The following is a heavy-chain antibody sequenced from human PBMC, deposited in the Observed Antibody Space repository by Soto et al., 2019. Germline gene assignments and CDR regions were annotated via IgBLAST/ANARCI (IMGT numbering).Heavy chain of an antibody. J-gene: IGHJ4*02. CDR1: GYTLTELS. CDR3: ATHYDILTGPTDY. Sequence: ASVKVSCKVSGYTLTELSMHWVRQAPGKGLERMGGFDPEDGETIYAQKFQGRVTMTEDTSTDTAYMELSSLRSEDTAVYYCATHYDILTGPTDYWGQGTLVTVSS. V-gene: IGHV1-24*01. D-gene: IGHD3-9*01. CDR2: FDPEDGET.